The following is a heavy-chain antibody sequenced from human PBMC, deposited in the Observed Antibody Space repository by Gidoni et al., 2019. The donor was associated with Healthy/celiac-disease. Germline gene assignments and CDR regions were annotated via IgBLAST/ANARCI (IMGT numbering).Heavy chain of an antibody. J-gene: IGHJ6*02. CDR1: GYTFTDYY. D-gene: IGHD3-10*01. CDR3: ATDTLSITMVRGVYYYGMDV. CDR2: VDPEDGET. Sequence: LVQSGAEVKQTGDTVNISCKVSGYTFTDYYMHWVQQAPGKGLEWMGLVDPEDGETIYAEKFQGRVTITADTSTDTAYMELSSLRSEDTAVYYCATDTLSITMVRGVYYYGMDVWGQGTTVTVSS. V-gene: IGHV1-69-2*01.